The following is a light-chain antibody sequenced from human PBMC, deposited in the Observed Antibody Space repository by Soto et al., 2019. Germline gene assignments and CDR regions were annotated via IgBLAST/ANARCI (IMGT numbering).Light chain of an antibody. CDR1: GSDVGGYNS. J-gene: IGLJ2*01. CDR3: SSYEDSNNLI. CDR2: EVT. Sequence: QSVLTQPPSASGSPGLSVTISCTGTGSDVGGYNSVSWYQQHPGKAPKLMIYEVTKRPSGVPDRFSGSKSGNTASLTVSGLQAEDEADYYCSSYEDSNNLIFGGGTQLTVL. V-gene: IGLV2-8*01.